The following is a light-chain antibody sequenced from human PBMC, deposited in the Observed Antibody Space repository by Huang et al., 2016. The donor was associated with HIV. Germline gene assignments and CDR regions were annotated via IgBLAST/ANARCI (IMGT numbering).Light chain of an antibody. CDR1: QTVKDN. J-gene: IGKJ1*01. Sequence: EIVMTQSPATLSVSPGERATLSCRASQTVKDNLAWYQQKPGQPPRLLIYGASAMATGIPFRFSGSGSGTDFTLTISSLQSEDSAVYYCQHYNNWPPWTFGQGTKVEVK. CDR2: GAS. CDR3: QHYNNWPPWT. V-gene: IGKV3-15*01.